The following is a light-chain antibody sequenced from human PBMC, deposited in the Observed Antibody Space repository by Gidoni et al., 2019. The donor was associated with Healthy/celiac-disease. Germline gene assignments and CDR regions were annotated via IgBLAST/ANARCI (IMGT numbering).Light chain of an antibody. V-gene: IGLV1-47*01. CDR1: SSNLGSNY. J-gene: IGLJ3*02. CDR3: AAGDDSLSAHRV. Sequence: QSVLTQPPSASGTPGQRVTISCSGSSSNLGSNYVYWYQQLTGTAPKLLIYRNNQRPSGVPDRFSGSKSGTSASLAISGLRSEDEADYYCAAGDDSLSAHRVFGGGTKFDRP. CDR2: RNN.